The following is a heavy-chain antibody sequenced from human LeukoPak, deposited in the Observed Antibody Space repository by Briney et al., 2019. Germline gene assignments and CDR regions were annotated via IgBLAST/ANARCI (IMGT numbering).Heavy chain of an antibody. CDR2: IRYSGST. CDR1: GGSISSYY. Sequence: PSGTLSLTCSESGGSISSYYWSWIRQPPGKGLEWIGDIRYSGSTNYNPSLKSRVTISVDTSKNQFSLKLSSVTAADTAVHYCARVSCGGDCFSATNAFDIWGQGTVVTVSS. J-gene: IGHJ3*02. V-gene: IGHV4-59*01. CDR3: ARVSCGGDCFSATNAFDI. D-gene: IGHD2-21*02.